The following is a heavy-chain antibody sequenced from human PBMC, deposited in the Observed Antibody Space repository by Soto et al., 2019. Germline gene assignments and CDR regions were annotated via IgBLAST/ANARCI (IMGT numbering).Heavy chain of an antibody. CDR1: GYSLIDYY. V-gene: IGHV1-2*02. CDR3: ARPPGYIRDWYYFDS. D-gene: IGHD6-19*01. CDR2: ISPKSGTM. J-gene: IGHJ4*02. Sequence: GASVKGSCKASGYSLIDYYTHWVRQAPGQGLEWLGRISPKSGTMNYAQKFQGRVTLTWDASLNTAYMELSSLRSDDTALYYCARPPGYIRDWYYFDSWGQGTLGT.